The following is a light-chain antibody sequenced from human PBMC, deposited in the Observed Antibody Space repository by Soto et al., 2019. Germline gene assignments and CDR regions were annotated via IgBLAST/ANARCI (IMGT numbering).Light chain of an antibody. CDR1: QSLLHSSGNNF. V-gene: IGKV2-28*01. Sequence: DIVLTQSPLSLTVTPGESASISCRSSQSLLHSSGNNFLDWYLQKPGQSPQLLIYLGSQRASGVPDKFSGSGSGADFTLKISKVEADDVGIYYCMQALQTPSTFGQGTKLELK. CDR2: LGS. J-gene: IGKJ2*01. CDR3: MQALQTPST.